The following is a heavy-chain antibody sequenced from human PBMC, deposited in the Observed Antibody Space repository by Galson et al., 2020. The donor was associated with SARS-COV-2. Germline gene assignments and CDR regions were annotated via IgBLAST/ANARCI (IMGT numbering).Heavy chain of an antibody. CDR3: ARDRGPSDYGSGSYYNVRSWFYGMDV. D-gene: IGHD3-10*01. Sequence: SVKVSCKASGGTFSSYAISWVRQAPGQGLEWMGGIIPIFGTANYAQKFQGRVTITADESTSTAYMELSSLRSEDTAVYYCARDRGPSDYGSGSYYNVRSWFYGMDVWGQGTTVTVSS. CDR1: GGTFSSYA. J-gene: IGHJ6*02. CDR2: IIPIFGTA. V-gene: IGHV1-69*13.